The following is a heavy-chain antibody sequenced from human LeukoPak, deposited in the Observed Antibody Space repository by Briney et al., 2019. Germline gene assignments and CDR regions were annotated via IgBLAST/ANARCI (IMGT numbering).Heavy chain of an antibody. CDR3: AKGGASVTRYVDY. CDR2: ISGSGGST. J-gene: IGHJ4*02. V-gene: IGHV3-23*01. Sequence: QSGGSLRLSCVASGFTFSSYAMSWVRQAPGKGLEWVSAISGSGGSTYYADSVKGRFTISRDNSKNTLYLQMNSLRPEDTAVYYCAKGGASVTRYVDYWGQGTLVTVSS. D-gene: IGHD4-17*01. CDR1: GFTFSSYA.